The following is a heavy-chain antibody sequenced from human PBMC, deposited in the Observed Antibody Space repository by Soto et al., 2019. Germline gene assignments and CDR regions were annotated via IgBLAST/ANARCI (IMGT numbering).Heavy chain of an antibody. D-gene: IGHD4-17*01. J-gene: IGHJ4*02. CDR2: IWYDGSYK. CDR1: GFAFSTYG. Sequence: QVQLVESGGGVVQPGTSLRLSCAASGFAFSTYGMHWVRQAPGKGLEWVAMIWYDGSYKYYADSVKGRFTISRDNSKNTLYLGMNSLRADDTALYYCARDPFGSPGDYAFAYWGQGSLVTVSS. V-gene: IGHV3-33*01. CDR3: ARDPFGSPGDYAFAY.